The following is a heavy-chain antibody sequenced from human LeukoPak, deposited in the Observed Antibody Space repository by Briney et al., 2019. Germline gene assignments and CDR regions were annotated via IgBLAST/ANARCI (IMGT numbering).Heavy chain of an antibody. D-gene: IGHD3-10*01. CDR3: AKGKDYYLDY. J-gene: IGHJ4*02. V-gene: IGHV3-23*01. CDR1: GFTFSNYG. Sequence: GGSLRLSCAASGFTFSNYGMSWVRQAPGKGLELVSAIGGSGANTYHADSVKGRFTISRDNSKNTMYLQMNSLRAEDTAVYYCAKGKDYYLDYWGQGTLVTVSS. CDR2: IGGSGANT.